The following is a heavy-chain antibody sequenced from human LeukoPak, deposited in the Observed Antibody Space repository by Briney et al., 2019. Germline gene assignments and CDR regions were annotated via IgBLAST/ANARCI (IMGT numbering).Heavy chain of an antibody. Sequence: ASVKVSCKASGYTFTSYGISWVRQAPGQGLEWMGWINPNSGGTNYAQKFQGRVTMTRDTSISTAYMELSRLRSDDTAVYYCARGSRGIAADYWGQGTLVTVSS. D-gene: IGHD6-13*01. CDR2: INPNSGGT. CDR3: ARGSRGIAADY. CDR1: GYTFTSYG. V-gene: IGHV1-2*02. J-gene: IGHJ4*01.